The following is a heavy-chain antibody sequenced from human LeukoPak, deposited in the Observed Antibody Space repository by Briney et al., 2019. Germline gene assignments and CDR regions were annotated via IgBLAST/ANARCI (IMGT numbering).Heavy chain of an antibody. CDR2: IKYDGSEK. J-gene: IGHJ5*02. CDR1: GFIFSSYW. CDR3: VREPPRERWFDT. Sequence: GGSLRLSCTASGFIFSSYWMSWVRQAPGKGLEWVANIKYDGSEKYYVDSVKGRFTISRDNAKNTLYLQMNSLRAEDTAVYYCVREPPRERWFDTWGQGTLVTVNS. D-gene: IGHD1-1*01. V-gene: IGHV3-7*03.